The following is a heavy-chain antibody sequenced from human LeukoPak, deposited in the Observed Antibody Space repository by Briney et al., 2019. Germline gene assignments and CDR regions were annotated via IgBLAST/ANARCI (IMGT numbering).Heavy chain of an antibody. D-gene: IGHD3-16*02. CDR2: INIDGSST. J-gene: IGHJ4*02. CDR1: GFTFSSYW. CDR3: ARVGRLRLGELSH. V-gene: IGHV3-74*01. Sequence: GGSLRLSCAASGFTFSSYWMHWVRQAPGKGLVWVSRINIDGSSTSYADSVKGRFPILRDNAKNTVYLQMNSLRAEDTAVYYCARVGRLRLGELSHWGQGTLVTVSS.